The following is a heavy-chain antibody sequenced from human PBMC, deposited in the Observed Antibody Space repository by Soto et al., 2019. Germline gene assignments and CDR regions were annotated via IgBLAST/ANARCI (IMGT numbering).Heavy chain of an antibody. Sequence: PGGSLRLSCAASGFTFSGYAMSWVRQAPGKGLEWVSAISGSGGSTYYADSVKGRFTISRDNSKNTLYLQMNSLRAEDTAVYYCAKDPRAHMNYMVRGNDYWGQGTLVTVSS. CDR2: ISGSGGST. D-gene: IGHD3-10*01. V-gene: IGHV3-23*01. CDR1: GFTFSGYA. J-gene: IGHJ4*02. CDR3: AKDPRAHMNYMVRGNDY.